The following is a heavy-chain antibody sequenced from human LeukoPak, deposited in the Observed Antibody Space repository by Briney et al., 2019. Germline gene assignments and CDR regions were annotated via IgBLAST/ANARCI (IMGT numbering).Heavy chain of an antibody. D-gene: IGHD5-12*01. CDR1: GYTFTSYG. J-gene: IGHJ5*02. Sequence: ASVKVSCKASGYTFTSYGISWVRQAPGQGLEWMGWISAYNGNTNYAQKFQGRVTMTRDMSTSTVYMELSSLRSEDTAVYYCAREGGYDPARFDPWGQGTLVTVSS. CDR2: ISAYNGNT. V-gene: IGHV1-18*01. CDR3: AREGGYDPARFDP.